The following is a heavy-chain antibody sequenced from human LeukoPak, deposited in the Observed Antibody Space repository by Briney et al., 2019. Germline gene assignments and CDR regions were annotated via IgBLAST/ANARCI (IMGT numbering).Heavy chain of an antibody. Sequence: SETLSLTCTVSGGSISSSSDYWGWIRQPPGKGLEWIGTTYHSGSTYYNPSLKSRVTISVDTSRNQFSLKLSSVAAADTAEYYCVKLESRDGYTYFDYWGQGTLVTVFS. CDR3: VKLESRDGYTYFDY. D-gene: IGHD5-24*01. J-gene: IGHJ4*02. CDR1: GGSISSSSDY. V-gene: IGHV4-39*01. CDR2: TYHSGST.